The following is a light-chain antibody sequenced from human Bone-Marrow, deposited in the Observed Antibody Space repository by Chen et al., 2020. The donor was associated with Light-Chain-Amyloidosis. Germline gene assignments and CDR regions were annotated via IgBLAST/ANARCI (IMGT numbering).Light chain of an antibody. CDR3: KQYGTSPLT. CDR1: QTISSNY. V-gene: IGKV3-20*01. Sequence: EIVLTQSPGTLSLSPGEGANLSCRASQTISSNYLTWYQQKFGQAPRLLIYGSSSRATGIPDRFTGSGSGTDFTLTINRLEPEDVARYYCKQYGTSPLTFGGGTKVEIK. J-gene: IGKJ4*01. CDR2: GSS.